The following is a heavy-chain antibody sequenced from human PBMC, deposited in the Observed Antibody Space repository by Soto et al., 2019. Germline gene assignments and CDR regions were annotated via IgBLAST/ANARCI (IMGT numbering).Heavy chain of an antibody. CDR2: IWYDGSNK. V-gene: IGHV3-30*19. D-gene: IGHD3-9*01. CDR1: GFTFSSSG. Sequence: LRLSCAASGFTFSSSGMHWFRQAPGKGLEWVAVIWYDGSNKYYADSVKGRFTISRDNSKNTLYLQMNSLRAEDTAVYYCARDLDYDILTGYYSLSDWFDPWGQGTLVTVSS. J-gene: IGHJ5*02. CDR3: ARDLDYDILTGYYSLSDWFDP.